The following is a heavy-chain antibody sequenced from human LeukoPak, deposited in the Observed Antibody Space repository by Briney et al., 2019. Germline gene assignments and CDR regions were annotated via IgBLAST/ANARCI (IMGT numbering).Heavy chain of an antibody. V-gene: IGHV1-24*01. CDR3: ATGRGNWNYAGTFDY. CDR1: GYTLTELS. CDR2: FDPEDGET. J-gene: IGHJ4*02. Sequence: GESLKISCKVSGYTLTELSMHWVRQAPGKGLEWMGGFDPEDGETIYAQKFQGRVTMTEDTSTDTAYMELSSLRSEDTAVYYCATGRGNWNYAGTFDYWGQGTLVTVSS. D-gene: IGHD1-7*01.